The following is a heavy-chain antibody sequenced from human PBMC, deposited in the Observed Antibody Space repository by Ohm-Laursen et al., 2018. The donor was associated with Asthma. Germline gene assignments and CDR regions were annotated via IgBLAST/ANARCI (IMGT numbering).Heavy chain of an antibody. Sequence: GTLSLTCAVYGGSFSGYYWSWIRQPPGKGLEWIGYIYKSGTTYHKSSLRSRVTMSIDTSKNQFSLKLSSVTAADTAVYYCARVLDDSSGYGFDFWGQGTLVTVPS. CDR2: IYKSGTT. D-gene: IGHD3-22*01. V-gene: IGHV4-34*01. CDR3: ARVLDDSSGYGFDF. CDR1: GGSFSGYY. J-gene: IGHJ4*02.